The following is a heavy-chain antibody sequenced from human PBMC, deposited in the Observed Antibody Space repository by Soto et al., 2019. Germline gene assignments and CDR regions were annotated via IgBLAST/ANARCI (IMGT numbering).Heavy chain of an antibody. J-gene: IGHJ6*02. D-gene: IGHD3-3*01. V-gene: IGHV2-5*01. Sequence: SGPTLVNPTQTLTLTCTFSGFSLSTSGVGVGWIRQPPGKALEWLALIYWNDDKRYSPSLKSRLTITKDTSKNQVVLTMTNMDPVDTATYYCAHSLYDFWSGYYGEYYYGMDVWGQGTTVTVS. CDR1: GFSLSTSGVG. CDR3: AHSLYDFWSGYYGEYYYGMDV. CDR2: IYWNDDK.